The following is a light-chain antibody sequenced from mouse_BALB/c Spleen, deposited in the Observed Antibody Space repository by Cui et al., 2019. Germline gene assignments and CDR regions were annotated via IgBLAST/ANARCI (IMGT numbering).Light chain of an antibody. Sequence: DIQMTKSPASQSASLGESVTITCLASQTIGTWLAWYQQKPGKTPQRLIYAATSLADGVPSRFSGSGSGTKFSFKISSLQAEDFVSYYFQQLYSTPYTFGGGTKLEIK. CDR3: QQLYSTPYT. CDR1: QTIGTW. CDR2: AAT. V-gene: IGKV12-98*01. J-gene: IGKJ2*01.